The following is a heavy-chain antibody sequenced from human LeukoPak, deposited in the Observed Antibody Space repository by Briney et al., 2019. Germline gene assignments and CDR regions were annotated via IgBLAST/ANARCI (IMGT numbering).Heavy chain of an antibody. Sequence: GGSLRLSCAASGFTVSSNYMSWVRQAPGKGLEWVSVIYSGGSTYYADSVKGRFTISRDNTKNTLYHQMNRRGAEDTAFYYGARGFTMIVVVPKRGAFDTWGQGTMVTVSS. CDR3: ARGFTMIVVVPKRGAFDT. D-gene: IGHD3-22*01. CDR1: GFTVSSNY. V-gene: IGHV3-66*02. CDR2: IYSGGST. J-gene: IGHJ3*02.